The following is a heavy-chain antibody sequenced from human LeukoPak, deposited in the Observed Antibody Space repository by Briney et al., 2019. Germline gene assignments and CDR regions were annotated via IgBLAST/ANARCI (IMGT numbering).Heavy chain of an antibody. CDR1: GGSISSSGTY. CDR3: AKNTQGATSYFDY. CDR2: IYYSGST. D-gene: IGHD1-26*01. Sequence: PSETLSLTCSVSGGSISSSGTYWGWIRQPPGKGLEWIGSIYYSGSTRYNPSLKSRVTISVDTSKKQFSLRLSSVTAADTAVYYCAKNTQGATSYFDYWGQGTQVTVSS. V-gene: IGHV4-39*01. J-gene: IGHJ4*02.